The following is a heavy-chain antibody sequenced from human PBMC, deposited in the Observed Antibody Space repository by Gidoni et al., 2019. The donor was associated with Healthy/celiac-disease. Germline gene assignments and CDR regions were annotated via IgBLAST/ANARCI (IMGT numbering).Heavy chain of an antibody. CDR3: AKGAVTTTPYYYYGMDV. V-gene: IGHV3-9*01. J-gene: IGHJ6*02. D-gene: IGHD4-4*01. CDR2: ISWNSGSI. CDR1: GFTFDDYA. Sequence: EVQLVESGGGLVQRGRSLGLSCAASGFTFDDYAMHWCRQAPGKCLEWVSGISWNSGSIGYADSWKGRFTISRDNAKNSLYLQMNSLRAEDTALYYCAKGAVTTTPYYYYGMDVWGQGTTVTVSS.